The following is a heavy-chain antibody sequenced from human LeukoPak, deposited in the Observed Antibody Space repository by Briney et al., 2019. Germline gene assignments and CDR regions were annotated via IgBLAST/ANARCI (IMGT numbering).Heavy chain of an antibody. V-gene: IGHV4-34*01. CDR3: ARHFGAYNGYYFNN. D-gene: IGHD5-24*01. Sequence: PSETLSLTCAVYGGSFSANYWSWIRQPPGKGLEWIASVYYSGSTYYNPSLKSRVTISVDTSNNQFSLKLSSVTAADTAIYYCARHFGAYNGYYFNNWGQGTLVTVSS. J-gene: IGHJ4*02. CDR2: VYYSGST. CDR1: GGSFSANY.